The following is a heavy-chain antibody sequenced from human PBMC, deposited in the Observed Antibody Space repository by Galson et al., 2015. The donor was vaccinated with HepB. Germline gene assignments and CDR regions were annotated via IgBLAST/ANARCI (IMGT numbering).Heavy chain of an antibody. CDR1: GYTFIGYY. V-gene: IGHV1-2*05. D-gene: IGHD3-22*01. CDR3: ARAYSSGYYYGAFDV. J-gene: IGHJ3*01. Sequence: SVKVSCTASGYTFIGYYIHWVRLAPGQGLEWVGRINPASGGTDYAQKFQGRVTMTRDTSTSTAYMELSSLRSDDTVVYYCARAYSSGYYYGAFDVWGQGTMVTVS. CDR2: INPASGGT.